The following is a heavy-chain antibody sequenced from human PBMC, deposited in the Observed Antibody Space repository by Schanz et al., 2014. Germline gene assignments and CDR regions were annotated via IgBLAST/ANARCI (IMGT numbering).Heavy chain of an antibody. CDR2: INPNSGGT. CDR3: ARVRSEDYGGMDV. Sequence: QVQLLQSGAEVKKPGASVKVSCKASGYTFTGYYMHWVRQAPGQGLEWMGRINPNSGGTNYAQKFQGRVTMTTAKSISTVYMELSRLRSDDTAVYYCARVRSEDYGGMDVWGQGTTVTVSS. V-gene: IGHV1-2*02. J-gene: IGHJ6*02. CDR1: GYTFTGYY.